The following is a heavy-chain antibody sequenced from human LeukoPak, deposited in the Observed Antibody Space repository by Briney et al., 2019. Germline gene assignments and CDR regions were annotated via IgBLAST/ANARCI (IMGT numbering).Heavy chain of an antibody. Sequence: GGSLRLSCAASGFTFSSYGMHWVRQAPGKGLEWVAVIWYDGSNKYYADSVKGRFTISRDNSKNTLYLQMNSLRAEDTAVYYCARDEGGPAVAVNAPFDYWGQGTLVTVSS. D-gene: IGHD6-19*01. CDR2: IWYDGSNK. CDR1: GFTFSSYG. J-gene: IGHJ4*02. V-gene: IGHV3-30*19. CDR3: ARDEGGPAVAVNAPFDY.